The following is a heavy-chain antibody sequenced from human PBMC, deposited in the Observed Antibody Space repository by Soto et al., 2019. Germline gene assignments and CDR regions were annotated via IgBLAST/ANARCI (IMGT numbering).Heavy chain of an antibody. CDR3: ARGRSYYGSGRRGWFDY. CDR1: GGSFSGYY. Sequence: QVQLQQWGAGLLKPSETLSLTCAVYGGSFSGYYWSWIRQPPGKGLEWIGEINHSGSTNYNPSRKSRVTISVDTSKNQFSLKLSSVTAADTAVYYCARGRSYYGSGRRGWFDYWGQGTLVTVSS. D-gene: IGHD3-10*01. V-gene: IGHV4-34*01. J-gene: IGHJ4*02. CDR2: INHSGST.